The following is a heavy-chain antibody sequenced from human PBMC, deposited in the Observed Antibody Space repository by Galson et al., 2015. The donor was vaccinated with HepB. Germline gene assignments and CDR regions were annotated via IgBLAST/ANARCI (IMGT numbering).Heavy chain of an antibody. J-gene: IGHJ4*02. CDR3: AKLASTTVTTSFDY. CDR1: GFTFSSYA. V-gene: IGHV3-23*01. D-gene: IGHD4-17*01. CDR2: ISGSGGST. Sequence: SLRLSCAASGFTFSSYAMSWVRQAPGKGLEWVSAISGSGGSTYYADSVKGRLTISRDNSKNTLFLQMNSLRADDTAVYYCAKLASTTVTTSFDYWGQGTLVTVSS.